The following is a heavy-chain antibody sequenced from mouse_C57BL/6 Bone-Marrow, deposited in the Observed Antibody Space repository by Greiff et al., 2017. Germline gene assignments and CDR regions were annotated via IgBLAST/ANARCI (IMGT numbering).Heavy chain of an antibody. V-gene: IGHV1-47*01. J-gene: IGHJ2*01. CDR2: FHPYNDDT. CDR1: GSTFTTYP. D-gene: IGHD5-1*01. Sequence: VQLQQSGAELVKPGASVKMSCKASGSTFTTYPIEWMKQNHGKSLEWIGNFHPYNDDTKYNETFKGKATLTVEKSYNTLYLELSRLTSDDSAVYYCARSSTFFYYFDDWGPGTTLTVSS. CDR3: ARSSTFFYYFDD.